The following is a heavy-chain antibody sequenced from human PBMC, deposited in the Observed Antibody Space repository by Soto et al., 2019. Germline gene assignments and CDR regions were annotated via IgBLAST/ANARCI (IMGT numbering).Heavy chain of an antibody. Sequence: SETLSLTCTVSGGSISSYYWSWIRQPPGKGLEWIGYIYYSGSTNYNPSLKSRVTISVDTSKNQFSLKLSSVTAADTAVYYCPRVPKDYYYMDVWGKGTTVTVSS. J-gene: IGHJ6*03. CDR2: IYYSGST. V-gene: IGHV4-59*01. CDR3: PRVPKDYYYMDV. CDR1: GGSISSYY.